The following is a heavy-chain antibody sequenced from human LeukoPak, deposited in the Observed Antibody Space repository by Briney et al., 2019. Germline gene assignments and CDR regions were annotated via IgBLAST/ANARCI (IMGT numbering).Heavy chain of an antibody. D-gene: IGHD6-6*01. CDR2: IYYSGST. CDR1: GGSISSYY. V-gene: IGHV4-59*01. J-gene: IGHJ3*02. CDR3: ARGSIAARNDAFDI. Sequence: SETLSLTCTVSGGSISSYYWSWIRQPPGKGLEWIGYIYYSGSTNYNPSLKNRVTISVDTSKNQFSLKLSSVTAADTAVYYCARGSIAARNDAFDIWGRGTIVTVSS.